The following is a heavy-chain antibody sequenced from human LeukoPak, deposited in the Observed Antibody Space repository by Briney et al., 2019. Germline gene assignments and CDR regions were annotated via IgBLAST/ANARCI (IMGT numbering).Heavy chain of an antibody. D-gene: IGHD5-12*01. V-gene: IGHV4-4*07. J-gene: IGHJ4*02. CDR3: ARDSGSDFVY. CDR1: GDSISDYF. CDR2: IHATGST. Sequence: SETLSLTCTVSGDSISDYFWTWIRQPAGKGLEWIGRIHATGSTIYSPSLKSRVTMPLDTSKNQFSLELSSVTAADTAVYYCARDSGSDFVYWGQGTPVTVSS.